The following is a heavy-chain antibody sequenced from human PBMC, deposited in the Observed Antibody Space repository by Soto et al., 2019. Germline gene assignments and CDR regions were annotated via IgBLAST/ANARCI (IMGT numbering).Heavy chain of an antibody. CDR1: GYTFAAYY. CDR3: ARDPDYGDYWGYFFAS. D-gene: IGHD4-17*01. Sequence: QVQLVQSGAEVKKPGASVKVSCKTSGYTFAAYYIHWIRQAPGQGLEWMGWINPTSGGTVYAQNFQDRVTMTRDTSISTAYMELRRLNSDDTAVYYCARDPDYGDYWGYFFASWGQGTPVTVSS. J-gene: IGHJ4*02. V-gene: IGHV1-2*02. CDR2: INPTSGGT.